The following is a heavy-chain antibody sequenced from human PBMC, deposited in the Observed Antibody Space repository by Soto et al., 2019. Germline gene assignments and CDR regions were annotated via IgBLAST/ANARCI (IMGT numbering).Heavy chain of an antibody. CDR3: VRDRYSSSGWFDP. J-gene: IGHJ5*02. CDR2: TYYRSRFFS. D-gene: IGHD3-10*01. V-gene: IGHV6-1*01. Sequence: SQTLSLTCVICGDSVSSYSAAWNWIRQSPSGGLEWLGRTYYRSRFFSDYAESVKSRIIINPDTSKNQFSLQLKSVTPEDTAVYYCVRDRYSSSGWFDPWGQGTPVTVSS. CDR1: GDSVSSYSAA.